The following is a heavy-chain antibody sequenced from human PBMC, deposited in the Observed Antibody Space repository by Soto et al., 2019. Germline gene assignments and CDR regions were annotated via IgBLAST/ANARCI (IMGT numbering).Heavy chain of an antibody. CDR3: AREAWRSYYFDY. V-gene: IGHV3-23*01. Sequence: EVQLLESGGGLVQPGGSLRLSCAASGFTFSSYAMSWVRQAPGKGLEWVSAISGSGDSTYYADSMKGRFTISRDNSKNTVSLQMNSLRAEDTAVYYCAREAWRSYYFDYWGQGTLVTGSS. CDR1: GFTFSSYA. CDR2: ISGSGDST. J-gene: IGHJ4*02.